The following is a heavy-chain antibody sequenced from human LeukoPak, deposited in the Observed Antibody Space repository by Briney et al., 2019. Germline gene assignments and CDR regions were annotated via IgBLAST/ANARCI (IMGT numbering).Heavy chain of an antibody. D-gene: IGHD6-19*01. J-gene: IGHJ3*02. V-gene: IGHV1-69*02. CDR3: ARGASSGWYIQAFDI. CDR1: GGTFSSYT. Sequence: SVKVSCKASGGTFSSYTISWVRQAPGQGLEWMGRIIPIRGIANYAEKFQGRVTITGDKSTSPAYIGLSRLRSEDPAVYYCARGASSGWYIQAFDIWGQGTMVTVSS. CDR2: IIPIRGIA.